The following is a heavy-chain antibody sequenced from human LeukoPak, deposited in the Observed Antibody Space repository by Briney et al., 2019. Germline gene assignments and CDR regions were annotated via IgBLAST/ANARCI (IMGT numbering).Heavy chain of an antibody. J-gene: IGHJ4*02. Sequence: GGSLRLSCAASGFTFSSYAMHWVRQAPGKGLEWVAVISYDGSNKYYADSVKGRFTISRDNSKNTLYLQMNSLRAEDTAVYYCARDGYYYDSSGYYGNFDYWGQGTLVTVSS. CDR2: ISYDGSNK. V-gene: IGHV3-30-3*01. CDR1: GFTFSSYA. CDR3: ARDGYYYDSSGYYGNFDY. D-gene: IGHD3-22*01.